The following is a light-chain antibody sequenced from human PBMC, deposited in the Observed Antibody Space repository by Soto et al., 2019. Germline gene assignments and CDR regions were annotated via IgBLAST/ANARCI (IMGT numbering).Light chain of an antibody. CDR1: QGIRND. J-gene: IGKJ3*01. Sequence: AIQMTQSPSSLSASVGDRVTITCRASQGIRNDLDWYQQKPGKAPKLLIYSASSLQSGVPSRFSGSGSGTDFTLNISSLQPEDFATYYCLQDYNSPLTFGPGTKVDIK. CDR2: SAS. CDR3: LQDYNSPLT. V-gene: IGKV1-6*01.